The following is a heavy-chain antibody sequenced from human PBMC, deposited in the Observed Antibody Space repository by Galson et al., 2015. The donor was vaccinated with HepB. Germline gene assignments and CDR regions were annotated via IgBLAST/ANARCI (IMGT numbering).Heavy chain of an antibody. V-gene: IGHV3-23*01. D-gene: IGHD4-11*01. J-gene: IGHJ4*02. CDR2: ISGSGGST. CDR1: GFTFSSYA. Sequence: SLRLSCAASGFTFSSYAMSWVRQAPGKGLEWVSAISGSGGSTYYADSVKGRFTISRDNSKNTLYLQMNSLRAEDTAVYYCAKDKLRQTVGSLDYWGQGTLVTVSS. CDR3: AKDKLRQTVGSLDY.